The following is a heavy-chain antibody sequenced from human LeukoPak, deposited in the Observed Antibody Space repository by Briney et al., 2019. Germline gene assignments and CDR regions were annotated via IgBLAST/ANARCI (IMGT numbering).Heavy chain of an antibody. D-gene: IGHD2-21*02. CDR2: LSLGEVA. V-gene: IGHV4-59*13. CDR3: VRVSTASGGAFDV. J-gene: IGHJ3*01. CDR1: GVSISSDY. Sequence: PSETLSLTCTISGVSISSDYWSWIRQPPGKGLEWIGYLSLGEVAFYNPSLESRLTTSADTSKNQFSLNLTSVTAADTAMYYCVRVSTASGGAFDVWGQGTMVTVSS.